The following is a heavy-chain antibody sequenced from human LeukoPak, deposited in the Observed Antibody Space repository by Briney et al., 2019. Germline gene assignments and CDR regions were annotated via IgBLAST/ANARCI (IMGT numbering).Heavy chain of an antibody. V-gene: IGHV1-2*02. CDR1: GYTFTGYY. CDR3: ARISGYDSGY. J-gene: IGHJ4*02. D-gene: IGHD5-12*01. CDR2: INPNSGGT. Sequence: ASVKGSCTASGYTFTGYYMRWVRQAPGQGLEWVGWINPNSGGTNYAQKFQGRVTRTRDTSISTAYMELSRLRSDDTAVYYCARISGYDSGYWGQGTLVTVSS.